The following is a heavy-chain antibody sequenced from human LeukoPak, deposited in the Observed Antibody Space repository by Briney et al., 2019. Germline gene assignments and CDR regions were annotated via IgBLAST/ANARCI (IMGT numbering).Heavy chain of an antibody. V-gene: IGHV4-4*02. CDR1: GGSISSSSW. J-gene: IGHJ3*02. Sequence: KPSGTLSLTCAVSGGSISSSSWWSWVRQPPGKGLEWIGEIYHSGSTNYNPSLKSRVTISVDKSKNQFSLKLSSVTAADTAVYYCARRPAAVAAKGAFDIWGQGTMVTVSS. CDR3: ARRPAAVAAKGAFDI. CDR2: IYHSGST. D-gene: IGHD6-19*01.